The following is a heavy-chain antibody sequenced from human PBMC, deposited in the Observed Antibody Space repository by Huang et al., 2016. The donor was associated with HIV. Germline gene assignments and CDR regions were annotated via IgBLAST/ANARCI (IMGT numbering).Heavy chain of an antibody. CDR3: ASGEYGKNAYDI. J-gene: IGHJ3*02. CDR1: GGSITIRNHY. D-gene: IGHD2-2*01. Sequence: QLHLQQSGPGLVRPSETLSLIYTVSGGSITIRNHYWGWIRQTPGKGLEWIGNFYYSGDAYYTPSLKNRVSISIDTSKSQFSLRLSSVIATDTAVYYCASGEYGKNAYDIWGQGTVVTVSA. CDR2: FYYSGDA. V-gene: IGHV4-39*01.